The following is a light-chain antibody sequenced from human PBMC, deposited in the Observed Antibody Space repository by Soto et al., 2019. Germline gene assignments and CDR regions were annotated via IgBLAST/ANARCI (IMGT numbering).Light chain of an antibody. CDR1: SSDVGGYNH. CDR2: EVT. V-gene: IGLV2-14*01. Sequence: QSVLTQPVSVSGSPGQSITISCTGTSSDVGGYNHVSWYQHHPGKAPKRIIYEVTKRPSGVSNRFSGSKSGDTASLTISGLQAEDEADYYCSSHTASTTRIFGTGTKVTVL. J-gene: IGLJ1*01. CDR3: SSHTASTTRI.